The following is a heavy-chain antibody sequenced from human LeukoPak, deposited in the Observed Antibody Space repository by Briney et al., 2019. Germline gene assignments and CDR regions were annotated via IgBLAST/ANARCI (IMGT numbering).Heavy chain of an antibody. CDR2: ISWDRGTT. CDR3: AKASNYDYLWGSQQIGYYFDH. Sequence: GGSLRLSCAASGFTFNNYAMHWVGQAPGKGLEGVSGISWDRGTTEYGDSVKGRFTISRDNAKNTLYLQMSSLRAEDTALYYCAKASNYDYLWGSQQIGYYFDHWGRGILVTVSS. J-gene: IGHJ4*02. V-gene: IGHV3-9*01. CDR1: GFTFNNYA. D-gene: IGHD3-16*01.